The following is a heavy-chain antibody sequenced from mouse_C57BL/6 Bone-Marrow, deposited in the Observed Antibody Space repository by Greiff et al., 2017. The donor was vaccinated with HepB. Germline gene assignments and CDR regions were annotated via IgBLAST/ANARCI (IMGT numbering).Heavy chain of an antibody. Sequence: QLQESGPELVKPGASVKISCKASGYSFTDYNMNWVKQSNGKSLEWIGVINPNYGTTSYNQKFKGKATLTVDQSSRTAYMQLNSLTSEDSAVYYCARHYGSSSFYAMDYWGQGTSVTVSS. CDR3: ARHYGSSSFYAMDY. V-gene: IGHV1-39*01. CDR2: INPNYGTT. J-gene: IGHJ4*01. CDR1: GYSFTDYN. D-gene: IGHD1-1*01.